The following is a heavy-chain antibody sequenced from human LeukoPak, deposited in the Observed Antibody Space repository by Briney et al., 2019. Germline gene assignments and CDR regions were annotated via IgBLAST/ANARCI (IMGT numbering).Heavy chain of an antibody. Sequence: SETLSLTCTVSGGSISGYYWSWIRQPPGKGLEWIGEINHSGSTNYNPSLKSRVTISVDTSKNQFSLKLSSVTAADTAVYYCARTLTTVVTPGYYFDYWGQGTLVTVSS. CDR3: ARTLTTVVTPGYYFDY. D-gene: IGHD4-23*01. CDR2: INHSGST. CDR1: GGSISGYY. V-gene: IGHV4-34*01. J-gene: IGHJ4*02.